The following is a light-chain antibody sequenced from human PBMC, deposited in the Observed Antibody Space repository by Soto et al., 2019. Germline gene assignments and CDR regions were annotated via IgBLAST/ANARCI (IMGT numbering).Light chain of an antibody. Sequence: EIVLTQSPATLSLSPGERATLSCRASQSVSIDLAWYQQTPGQAPRLLIYGASSRATGIPDRFSGSGSGTDFTLTISRLEPEDFAVYYCQQYGGSSGWTFGQGTKVDI. CDR3: QQYGGSSGWT. V-gene: IGKV3-20*01. CDR1: QSVSID. J-gene: IGKJ1*01. CDR2: GAS.